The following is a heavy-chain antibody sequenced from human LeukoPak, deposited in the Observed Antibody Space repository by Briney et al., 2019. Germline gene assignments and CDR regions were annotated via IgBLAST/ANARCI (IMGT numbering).Heavy chain of an antibody. J-gene: IGHJ4*02. CDR2: ISSSGSTI. Sequence: KPGGSLRLSCAASGFTFSDYYMSWIRQAPGKGLEWVSYISSSGSTIYYADSVKGRFTISRDNAKDPLYLQMNSLRAEDTAVYYCAREYCGGDCYSGRYFDYWGQGTLVTVSS. V-gene: IGHV3-11*01. D-gene: IGHD2-21*02. CDR3: AREYCGGDCYSGRYFDY. CDR1: GFTFSDYY.